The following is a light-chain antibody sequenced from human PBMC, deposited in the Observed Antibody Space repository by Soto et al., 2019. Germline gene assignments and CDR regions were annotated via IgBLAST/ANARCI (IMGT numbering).Light chain of an antibody. CDR3: SSYTRSRTVV. V-gene: IGLV2-14*01. Sequence: SALTQPASVSGSPGQSVTISCTGTSSDVGAYHYVSWYQQHPGKAPKLMIYDVSDRPSGVSNRFSGSKSGNTASLNISGLQAEDEADYYCSSYTRSRTVVVGGGTKLTVL. CDR2: DVS. CDR1: SSDVGAYHY. J-gene: IGLJ2*01.